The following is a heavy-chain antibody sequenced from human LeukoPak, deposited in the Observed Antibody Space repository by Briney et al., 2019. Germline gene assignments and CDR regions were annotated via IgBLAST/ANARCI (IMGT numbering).Heavy chain of an antibody. Sequence: ASVKVSCKASGDTFSSYAISWVRQAPGQGLEWMGGIIPIFGTANYAQKFQGRVTITADESTSTAYMELSSLRSEDTAVYYCAREGAPAAQYYFDYWGQGTLVTVSS. CDR1: GDTFSSYA. J-gene: IGHJ4*02. CDR3: AREGAPAAQYYFDY. V-gene: IGHV1-69*13. CDR2: IIPIFGTA. D-gene: IGHD2-2*01.